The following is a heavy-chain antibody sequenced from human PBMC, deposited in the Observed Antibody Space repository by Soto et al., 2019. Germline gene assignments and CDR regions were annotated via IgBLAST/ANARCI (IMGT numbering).Heavy chain of an antibody. CDR2: IGINTISI. D-gene: IGHD3-10*01. CDR1: GFTFSSYC. J-gene: IGHJ5*02. V-gene: IGHV3-48*02. Sequence: GGSLRLSGAACGFTFSSYCLNWVRQAPWKGLEWVAYIGINTISIYYADSVKGRFTISRDNAENALYLQMNSLRDEDTAVYHCVRDNHGSGSLSHADLWGQGTLVTVSS. CDR3: VRDNHGSGSLSHADL.